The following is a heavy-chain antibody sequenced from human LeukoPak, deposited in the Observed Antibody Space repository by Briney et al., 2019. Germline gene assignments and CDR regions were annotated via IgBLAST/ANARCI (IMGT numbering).Heavy chain of an antibody. D-gene: IGHD3-3*01. CDR1: GYTFTSYY. J-gene: IGHJ4*02. V-gene: IGHV1-46*01. CDR2: INPSGGST. CDR3: ARRYDFWSGYSRRDFDY. Sequence: GASVKVSCKASGYTFTSYYMHWVRQAPGQGLEWMGIINPSGGSTSYAQKLHGRMTMTRETSTSTLYMCLSSWRSEGTAVYYCARRYDFWSGYSRRDFDYGGQGTLVTVSS.